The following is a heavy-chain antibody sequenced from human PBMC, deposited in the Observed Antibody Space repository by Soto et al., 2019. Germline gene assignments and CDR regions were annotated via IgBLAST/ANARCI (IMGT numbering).Heavy chain of an antibody. CDR3: GRDRDSDTWPSRDV. J-gene: IGHJ6*02. D-gene: IGHD1-26*01. V-gene: IGHV1-18*01. CDR2: ISAKNGDT. CDR1: GYSFTRNG. Sequence: QVHLVQSGAELKKPGASVRVSCKASGYSFTRNGISWVRQAPGQGLEWMGWISAKNGDTNYARKFQGRVIMTTDTSTSTAYMELRSLRSDDTAVYYCGRDRDSDTWPSRDVWGQGTTVTVSS.